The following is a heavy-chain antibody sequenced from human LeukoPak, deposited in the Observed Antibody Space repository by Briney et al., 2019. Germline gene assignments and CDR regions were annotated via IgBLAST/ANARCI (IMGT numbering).Heavy chain of an antibody. J-gene: IGHJ6*03. CDR3: ARGATISSYYYYMDV. CDR2: IYTSGST. Sequence: SETLSLTCTVSGGSIRSYYWSWIRQPAGKGLEWIGRIYTSGSTNYNPSLKSRVTMSVDTSKNHFSLKLSSVTPEDTAVYYCARGATISSYYYYMDVWGKGTTVTVSS. D-gene: IGHD5-12*01. CDR1: GGSIRSYY. V-gene: IGHV4-4*07.